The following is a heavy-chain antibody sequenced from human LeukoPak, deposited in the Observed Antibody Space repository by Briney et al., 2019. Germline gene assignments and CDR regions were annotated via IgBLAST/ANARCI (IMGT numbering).Heavy chain of an antibody. CDR3: AKEDDVETFAFDY. V-gene: IGHV3-74*01. CDR1: GFTFSSYW. Sequence: QPGRSLRLSCAASGFTFSSYWMHWVRQAPGKGLVWVSRINSDGSSTSYADSVKGRFTISRDNAKNTLYLQMNSLRAEDTAVYYCAKEDDVETFAFDYWGQGTLVTVSS. CDR2: INSDGSST. D-gene: IGHD5-24*01. J-gene: IGHJ4*02.